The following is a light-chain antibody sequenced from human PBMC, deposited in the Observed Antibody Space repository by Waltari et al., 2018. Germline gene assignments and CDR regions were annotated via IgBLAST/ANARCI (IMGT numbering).Light chain of an antibody. Sequence: LALTQSPGTLSFSPGARATLSCRASQTVDSNSVAWYQQRPGQVPRLLIFAASSRATGIPDRVSASGSGTDFTLTISRLEPEDFAVYYCQQYDWSPPGYTFGQGTKLEIK. V-gene: IGKV3-20*01. CDR1: QTVDSNS. CDR2: AAS. CDR3: QQYDWSPPGYT. J-gene: IGKJ2*01.